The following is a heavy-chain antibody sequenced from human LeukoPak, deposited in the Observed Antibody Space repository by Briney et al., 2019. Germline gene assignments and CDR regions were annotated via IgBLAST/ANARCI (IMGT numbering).Heavy chain of an antibody. Sequence: GRSLRLSCAASGFTFSSYAMHWVRQAPGKGLEWVAVISYDGSNKYYADSVKGRFTFSRDNSKNTLYLQMNSLRAEDTAVYYCARDGARDYYDSSGHFDYWGQGTLVTVSS. CDR2: ISYDGSNK. J-gene: IGHJ4*02. D-gene: IGHD3-22*01. V-gene: IGHV3-30-3*01. CDR3: ARDGARDYYDSSGHFDY. CDR1: GFTFSSYA.